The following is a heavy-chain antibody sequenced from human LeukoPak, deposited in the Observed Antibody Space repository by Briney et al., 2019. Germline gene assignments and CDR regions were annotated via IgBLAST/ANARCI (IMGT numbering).Heavy chain of an antibody. D-gene: IGHD6-13*01. CDR1: GYTFTNYE. J-gene: IGHJ4*02. V-gene: IGHV1-8*01. Sequence: GASVKVSCKTSGYTFTNYEILGVRQAPGQGLEWMVGMNPNRGNTVHAQTFQRRVAMTRNIPITTAHVEISSLRSEDTAVYFCASGLENSWYTTGALAAFWGQGTLVTVSS. CDR2: MNPNRGNT. CDR3: ASGLENSWYTTGALAAF.